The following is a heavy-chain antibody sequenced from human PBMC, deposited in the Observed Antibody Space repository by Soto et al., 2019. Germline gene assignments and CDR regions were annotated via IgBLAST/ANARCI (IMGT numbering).Heavy chain of an antibody. J-gene: IGHJ5*02. D-gene: IGHD1-26*01. Sequence: EVQLVESGGGLVQPGGSLRLSCAASKFTFTSYWMHWVRQAPGKGLMWVSRINTDGSRTTYADSVKGRFTISRDNAKNTVFLQMNSLRVEDTAVYYCARVASGSYDWIDPWGQGSLVTVSS. V-gene: IGHV3-74*01. CDR1: KFTFTSYW. CDR2: INTDGSRT. CDR3: ARVASGSYDWIDP.